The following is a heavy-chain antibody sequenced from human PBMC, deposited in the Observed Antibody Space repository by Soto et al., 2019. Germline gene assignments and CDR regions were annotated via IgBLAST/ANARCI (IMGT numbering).Heavy chain of an antibody. CDR1: GFTFSSYA. D-gene: IGHD1-26*01. V-gene: IGHV3-23*01. J-gene: IGHJ4*02. CDR2: VSIGGST. CDR3: AKRRGAGGNFDY. Sequence: GSLRLSCAASGFTFSSYAMGWVRQGPGKGLEWVAAVSIGGSTHYADSVRGRFTISRDNSKNTLSLQMNSLTAEDTAVYFCAKRRGAGGNFDYWGQGAPVTVSS.